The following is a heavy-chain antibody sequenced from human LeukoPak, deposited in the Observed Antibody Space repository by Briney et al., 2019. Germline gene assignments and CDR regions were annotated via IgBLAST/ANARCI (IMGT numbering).Heavy chain of an antibody. V-gene: IGHV3-48*03. D-gene: IGHD2-8*01. CDR2: INSADNVE. J-gene: IGHJ5*02. CDR3: ARDTVNGPFVISLDL. CDR1: GFSLRSSE. Sequence: GGSLRLSCAASGFSLRSSEMNWVRQAPGKGPEWVAHINSADNVEYYTDSVRGRFTMSRDNAKDLLYLQMNSLSDEDTAVYYCARDTVNGPFVISLDLWGQGVLFTLSS.